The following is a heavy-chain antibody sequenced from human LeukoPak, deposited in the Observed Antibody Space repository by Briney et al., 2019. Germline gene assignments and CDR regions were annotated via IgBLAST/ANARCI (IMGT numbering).Heavy chain of an antibody. J-gene: IGHJ4*02. CDR1: DFPVSDNY. CDR3: GASGSYYTPSYY. D-gene: IGHD3-10*01. CDR2: ISNYSAT. V-gene: IGHV3-53*01. Sequence: GGSLRLSCVISDFPVSDNYMSWVRQAPGRGLEWVSVISNYSATHYADSVKGRFTISRDDSNDTVFLQMSSLRPEDTAVYYCGASGSYYTPSYYWGQGTLVTVSS.